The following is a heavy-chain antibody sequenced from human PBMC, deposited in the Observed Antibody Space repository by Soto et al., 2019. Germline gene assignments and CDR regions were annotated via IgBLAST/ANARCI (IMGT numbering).Heavy chain of an antibody. CDR1: GSSISSYY. CDR3: ARDLWGYCGADCYPLDV. Sequence: PSETLSLTCTVCGSSISSYYWSWIRQPPGEGLEWIGYMYNTGSTIYNPSLKSRVTISVDTSKNQFSLKLNSVTAADTAVYYCARDLWGYCGADCYPLDVWGQGTTVTVS. V-gene: IGHV4-59*01. CDR2: MYNTGST. J-gene: IGHJ6*02. D-gene: IGHD2-21*02.